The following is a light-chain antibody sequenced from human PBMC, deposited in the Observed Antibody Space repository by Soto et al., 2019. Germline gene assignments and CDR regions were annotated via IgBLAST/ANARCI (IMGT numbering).Light chain of an antibody. CDR2: DVT. CDR3: CSYGGSFPYV. Sequence: ALTQPPSVSGSPGQSVTISCTGTSSDVGGYDYVSWYQQHPGKAPKLLIYDVTKRPSGVPDRFSGSKSGNTASLTISGLQAEDEADFFCCSYGGSFPYVFGTGTKVTVL. J-gene: IGLJ1*01. CDR1: SSDVGGYDY. V-gene: IGLV2-11*01.